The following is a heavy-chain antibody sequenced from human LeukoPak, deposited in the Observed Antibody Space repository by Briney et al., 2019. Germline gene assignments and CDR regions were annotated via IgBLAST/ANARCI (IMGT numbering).Heavy chain of an antibody. D-gene: IGHD3-10*01. Sequence: SQTLSLTCTVSGGSISTGTYYWSWIRQPAGKGLEWIGRIYTSGSTNYNPSLKGRVTISVDTSKNQFSLKLNSVTAADTAVYYCARGDYYGSGSYYNSAFDIWGQGTMVTVSS. CDR1: GGSISTGTYY. V-gene: IGHV4-61*02. CDR2: IYTSGST. CDR3: ARGDYYGSGSYYNSAFDI. J-gene: IGHJ3*02.